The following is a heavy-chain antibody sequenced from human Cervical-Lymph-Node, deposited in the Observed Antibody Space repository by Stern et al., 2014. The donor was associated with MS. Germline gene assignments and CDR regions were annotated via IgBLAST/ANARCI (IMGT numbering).Heavy chain of an antibody. Sequence: QEHLQESGPGLVRPSGTLSLTCTASGVSIIGSHWWTWVRQSPGERLAWIGQIYHDVTTHYKPSLKSRVTLSIDTSTSQFSLTFTSGTAADTAVYYCANVSPLPDNGDPSNFAYWGQGTLVTVSS. V-gene: IGHV4-4*02. J-gene: IGHJ4*02. D-gene: IGHD4-17*01. CDR3: ANVSPLPDNGDPSNFAY. CDR1: GVSIIGSHW. CDR2: IYHDVTT.